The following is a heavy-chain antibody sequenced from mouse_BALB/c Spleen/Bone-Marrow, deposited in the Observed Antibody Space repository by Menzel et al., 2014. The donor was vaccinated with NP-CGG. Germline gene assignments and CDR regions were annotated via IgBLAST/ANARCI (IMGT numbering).Heavy chain of an antibody. D-gene: IGHD1-2*01. V-gene: IGHV14-3*02. CDR3: ARIHYYGRAWFAY. Sequence: VQLKESGAELVKPGASVKLSCTASGSNIKDTYMHWVKQRPEQGLEWIGKIDPANGNTKYDPKFQGKATITADTSSNTAYLQLSSLTSEDTAVYYCARIHYYGRAWFAYWGQGTLVTVSA. J-gene: IGHJ3*01. CDR2: IDPANGNT. CDR1: GSNIKDTY.